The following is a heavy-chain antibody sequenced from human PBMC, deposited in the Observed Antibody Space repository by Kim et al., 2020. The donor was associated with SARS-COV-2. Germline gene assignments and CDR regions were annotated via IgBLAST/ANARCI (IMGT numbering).Heavy chain of an antibody. J-gene: IGHJ6*02. CDR1: GGSISSSSYY. V-gene: IGHV4-39*01. CDR3: ARCGWGSGWYALQNYYYYGMDV. D-gene: IGHD6-19*01. Sequence: SETLSLTCTVSGGSISSSSYYWGWIRQPPGKGLEWIGSIYYSGSTYYNPSLKSRVTISVDTSKNQFSLKLSSVTAADTAVYYCARCGWGSGWYALQNYYYYGMDVWGQGTTVTVSS. CDR2: IYYSGST.